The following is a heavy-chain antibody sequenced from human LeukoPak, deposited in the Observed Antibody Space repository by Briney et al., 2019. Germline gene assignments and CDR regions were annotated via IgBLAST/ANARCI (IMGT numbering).Heavy chain of an antibody. D-gene: IGHD3-10*02. CDR1: GFTFSDYY. CDR2: ISSTGSSI. V-gene: IGHV3-11*04. J-gene: IGHJ6*04. Sequence: PGGSLRLSRAASGFTFSDYYMSWIRQAPGKGLEWVSYISSTGSSIYYTDSVKGRFTISRDNAKNSLYLQMNSLRAEDTAVYYCAELGITMIGGVWGKGTTVTISS. CDR3: AELGITMIGGV.